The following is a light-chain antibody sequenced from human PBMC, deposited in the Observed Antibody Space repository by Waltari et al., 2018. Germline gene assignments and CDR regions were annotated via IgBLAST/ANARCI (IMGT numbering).Light chain of an antibody. V-gene: IGKV1-12*01. CDR1: QGISSW. Sequence: DIQMTQSPSSVSASVGDRVTITCRASQGISSWLGWYQHKPGTAPKLLMYAASVLQTGVPSRFSGSGSGTDFTLTISSVQTEDFATYYCQQANSFPYTFGQWTKLEIK. CDR3: QQANSFPYT. CDR2: AAS. J-gene: IGKJ2*01.